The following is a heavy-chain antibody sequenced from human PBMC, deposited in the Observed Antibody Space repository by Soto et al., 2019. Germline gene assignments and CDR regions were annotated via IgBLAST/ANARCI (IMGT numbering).Heavy chain of an antibody. CDR1: GFTFSSYG. V-gene: IGHV3-30*18. CDR2: ISYDGSNK. D-gene: IGHD5-18*01. J-gene: IGHJ4*02. CDR3: AKLVDTAMVTDWYFDY. Sequence: GGSLRLSCAASGFTFSSYGMHWVRQAPGKGLEWVAVISYDGSNKYYADSVKGRFTISRDNSKNTLYLQMNSLRAEDTAVYYCAKLVDTAMVTDWYFDYWGQGTLVTVSS.